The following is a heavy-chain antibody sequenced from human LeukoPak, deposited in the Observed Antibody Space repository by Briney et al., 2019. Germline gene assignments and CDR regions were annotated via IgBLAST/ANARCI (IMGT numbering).Heavy chain of an antibody. CDR1: GGTFSIYA. Sequence: ASVKVSCKASGGTFSIYAISWVRQAPGQGLEWMGGIIPIFGTANYAQKFQGRVTITADESTSTAYMELSSLRSEDTAVYYCATNLYAYYYDRPGLDYWGQGTLVTVSS. V-gene: IGHV1-69*13. CDR2: IIPIFGTA. D-gene: IGHD3-22*01. J-gene: IGHJ4*02. CDR3: ATNLYAYYYDRPGLDY.